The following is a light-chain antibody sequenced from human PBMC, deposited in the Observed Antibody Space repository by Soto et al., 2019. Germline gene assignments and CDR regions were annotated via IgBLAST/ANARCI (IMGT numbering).Light chain of an antibody. J-gene: IGLJ2*01. CDR3: QSYDSSLSGYVV. CDR2: GNS. CDR1: SSNIGAGYD. Sequence: QSVLTQPPSVSGAPGQRVTISCTGSSSNIGAGYDVHWYQQLPGTAPKVLIYGNSNQPSGVPDRFSGSKSGTSASLAITGLQAEDEADYYCQSYDSSLSGYVVFGGGTKLTVL. V-gene: IGLV1-40*01.